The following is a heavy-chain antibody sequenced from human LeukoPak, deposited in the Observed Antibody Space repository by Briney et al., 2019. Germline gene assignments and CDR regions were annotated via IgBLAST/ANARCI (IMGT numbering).Heavy chain of an antibody. Sequence: GGSLRLSCAPSGFTFTDYSMNWARQAPGKGLEWVASISTVSTYTFYAHSVKGRFSISRDNVRNLLYLQMSSLGAEDTAVYYCARDGSGFYLYNYMDVWGKGTTVTVSS. CDR3: ARDGSGFYLYNYMDV. CDR1: GFTFTDYS. V-gene: IGHV3-21*06. CDR2: ISTVSTYT. J-gene: IGHJ6*03. D-gene: IGHD6-25*01.